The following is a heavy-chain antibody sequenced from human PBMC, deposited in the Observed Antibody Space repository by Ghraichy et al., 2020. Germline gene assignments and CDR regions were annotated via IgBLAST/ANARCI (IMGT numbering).Heavy chain of an antibody. CDR1: GFTFSSYS. CDR3: ARGRSSSWGLYYYYYGMDV. J-gene: IGHJ6*02. D-gene: IGHD6-13*01. Sequence: GGSLRLSCAASGFTFSSYSMNWVRQAPGKGLEWVSYISSSSSTIYYADSVKGRFTISRDNAKNSLYLQMNSLRDEDTAVYYCARGRSSSWGLYYYYYGMDVWGQGTTVTVSS. CDR2: ISSSSSTI. V-gene: IGHV3-48*02.